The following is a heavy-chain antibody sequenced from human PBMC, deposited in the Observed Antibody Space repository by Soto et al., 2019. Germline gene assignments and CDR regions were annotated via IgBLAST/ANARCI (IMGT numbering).Heavy chain of an antibody. CDR1: GFSLSTSGVG. D-gene: IGHD2-15*01. CDR3: ALRRGYCSGGTCYSIWFDP. J-gene: IGHJ5*02. Sequence: SGPTLVNPTQTLTLTCTFSGFSLSTSGVGVGWIRQPPGKALEWLALIYWDDDKRYSPSLKSRLTITKDTSKNQVVLTMTNMDPVDTATYYCALRRGYCSGGTCYSIWFDPWGQGTLVTVSS. V-gene: IGHV2-5*02. CDR2: IYWDDDK.